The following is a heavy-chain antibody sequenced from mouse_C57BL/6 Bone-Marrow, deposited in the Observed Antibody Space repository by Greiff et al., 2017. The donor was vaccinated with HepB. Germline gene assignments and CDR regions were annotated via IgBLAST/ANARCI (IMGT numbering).Heavy chain of an antibody. D-gene: IGHD2-3*01. V-gene: IGHV1-81*01. CDR1: VYTFTSYG. CDR2: IYPRSGNT. CDR3: ARRWLLPDY. J-gene: IGHJ2*01. Sequence: QVQLQQSGAELARPGASVKLSCKASVYTFTSYGISWVKQRTGQGLEWIGEIYPRSGNTYYNEKFKGKATLTADKSSSTAYMELRSLTSEDSAVYFCARRWLLPDYWGQGTTLTVSS.